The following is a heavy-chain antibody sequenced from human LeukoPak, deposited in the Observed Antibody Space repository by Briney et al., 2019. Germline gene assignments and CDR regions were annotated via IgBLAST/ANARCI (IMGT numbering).Heavy chain of an antibody. CDR1: GYTFTSYG. J-gene: IGHJ5*02. CDR2: ISAYNGNT. V-gene: IGHV1-18*01. CDR3: ARVYYDILTGYSRGWFDP. Sequence: ASVKVSCKASGYTFTSYGISWVRQAPGQGLEWMGWISAYNGNTDYAQKLQGRVTMTTDTSTSTAYMELRSLRSDDTAVYYCARVYYDILTGYSRGWFDPWGQGTLVTVSS. D-gene: IGHD3-9*01.